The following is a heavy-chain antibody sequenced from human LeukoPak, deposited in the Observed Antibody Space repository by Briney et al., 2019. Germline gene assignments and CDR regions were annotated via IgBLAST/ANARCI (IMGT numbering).Heavy chain of an antibody. CDR1: GGSISSYY. CDR2: IYTSGST. CDR3: ARDTTWRGFDP. D-gene: IGHD1-26*01. V-gene: IGHV4-4*07. Sequence: SETLSLTCTVSGGSISSYYWSWIRQPAGKGLEWIGRIYTSGSTNYNPSLKSRDNMSVDTTNNQFSLKLSSVTAADTAVYYYARDTTWRGFDPWGQGTLVTVSS. J-gene: IGHJ5*02.